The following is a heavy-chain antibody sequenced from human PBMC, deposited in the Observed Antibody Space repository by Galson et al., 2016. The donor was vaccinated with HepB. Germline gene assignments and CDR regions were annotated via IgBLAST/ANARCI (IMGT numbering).Heavy chain of an antibody. CDR1: EFSLRTSGVG. CDR3: VYRRITIYAVIQEK. Sequence: PALVKPPQTLTLTCTFSEFSLRTSGVGVGWTRQPPGKALEWLALIYWDDEERYSPSLRDRLTIAKGTPRNQVVLTMTNMDPVDTAIYYCVYRRITIYAVIQEKWGQGTLVTVSS. V-gene: IGHV2-5*02. CDR2: IYWDDEE. D-gene: IGHD2-21*01. J-gene: IGHJ4*02.